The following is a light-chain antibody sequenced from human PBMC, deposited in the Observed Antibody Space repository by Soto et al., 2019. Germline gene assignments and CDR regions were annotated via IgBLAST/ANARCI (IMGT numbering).Light chain of an antibody. V-gene: IGKV3-20*01. CDR1: QSVSSSY. Sequence: ETVLSQSPCTLSLTPGERATLSCRASQSVSSSYLAWYQQKPGQAPRLLIYGASSRATGIPDRFSGSGSGTEFTLTISSLQSEDFAVYYCQQYTTWPLSFGQGTNVDIK. J-gene: IGKJ1*01. CDR2: GAS. CDR3: QQYTTWPLS.